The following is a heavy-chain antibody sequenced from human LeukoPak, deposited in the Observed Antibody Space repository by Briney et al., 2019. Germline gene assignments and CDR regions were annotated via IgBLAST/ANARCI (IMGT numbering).Heavy chain of an antibody. CDR1: GGTFSSYA. Sequence: SVKVSCKASGGTFSSYAISRVRQAPGQGLEWMGGIIPIFGTANYAQKFQGRVTITADESTSTAYMELSSLRSEDTAVYYCARDRVAAALADWFDPWGQGTLVTVSP. J-gene: IGHJ5*02. V-gene: IGHV1-69*13. CDR2: IIPIFGTA. D-gene: IGHD6-13*01. CDR3: ARDRVAAALADWFDP.